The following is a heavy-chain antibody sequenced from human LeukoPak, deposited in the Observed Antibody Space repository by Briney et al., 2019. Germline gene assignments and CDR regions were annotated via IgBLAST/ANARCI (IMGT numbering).Heavy chain of an antibody. D-gene: IGHD3-10*01. CDR3: ARDHGRGSTDYFDY. CDR2: FSSDGSYI. J-gene: IGHJ4*02. V-gene: IGHV3-21*01. Sequence: GGSLGLSCAASGFTFSSYSMNWLRQAPGKGLEWVSSFSSDGSYIYYADSVKGRFSISRDTAKNSLYLQMNSLGVDDTAVYYCARDHGRGSTDYFDYWGQGTLVTVSS. CDR1: GFTFSSYS.